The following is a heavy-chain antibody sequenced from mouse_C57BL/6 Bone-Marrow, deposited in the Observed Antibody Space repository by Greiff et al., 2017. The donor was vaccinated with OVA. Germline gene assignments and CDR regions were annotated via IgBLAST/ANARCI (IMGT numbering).Heavy chain of an antibody. CDR3: ARYWGGYFDY. Sequence: QVQLQQSGAELVRPGTSVKVSCKASGYAFTNYLIEWVKQRPGQGLEWIGVINPGSGGTNYNEKFKGKATLTADKSSSTAYMQLSSLTSEDSAVYFCARYWGGYFDYWGQGTTLTVSS. CDR1: GYAFTNYL. CDR2: INPGSGGT. V-gene: IGHV1-54*01. J-gene: IGHJ2*01. D-gene: IGHD4-1*01.